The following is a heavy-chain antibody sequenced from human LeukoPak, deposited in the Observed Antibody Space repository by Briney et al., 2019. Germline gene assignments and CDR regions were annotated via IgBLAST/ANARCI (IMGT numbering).Heavy chain of an antibody. V-gene: IGHV4-39*07. D-gene: IGHD2-15*01. CDR1: GDSISSSSYY. J-gene: IGHJ3*02. CDR2: IYYSGST. Sequence: PSETLSLTCTVSGDSISSSSYYWGWIRQPPGKGLEWIGTIYYSGSTYYNPSLKSRVTISVDTSKNQFSLKLSSVTAADTAVYYCARAPYCSGGSCYLEGAFDIWGQGTMVTVSS. CDR3: ARAPYCSGGSCYLEGAFDI.